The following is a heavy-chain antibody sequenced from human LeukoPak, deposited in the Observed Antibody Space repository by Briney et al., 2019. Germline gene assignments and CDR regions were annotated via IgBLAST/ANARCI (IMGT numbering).Heavy chain of an antibody. CDR3: ARAPWGWYSSPTGFDY. CDR2: IKQDGSEK. V-gene: IGHV3-7*01. J-gene: IGHJ4*02. Sequence: PGGSLRLSCAASGFTFSSYWMSWVRQAPGKGLEWVANIKQDGSEKYYVDSVKGRFTISRDNAKNSLYLQMNSLRAEDTAVYYCARAPWGWYSSPTGFDYWGQGTLVTVSS. CDR1: GFTFSSYW. D-gene: IGHD6-13*01.